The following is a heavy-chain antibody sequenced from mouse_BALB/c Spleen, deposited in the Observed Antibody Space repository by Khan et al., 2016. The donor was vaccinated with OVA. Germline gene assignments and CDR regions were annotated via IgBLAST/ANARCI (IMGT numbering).Heavy chain of an antibody. V-gene: IGHV1-31*01. CDR2: IDPFSGGS. J-gene: IGHJ3*01. CDR1: GYSFTSYY. Sequence: EVQLQQSGPELMKPGASVKISCKASGYSFTSYYIHWVMQRHGESLEWIGYIDPFSGGSTYNQKFKVKATLTVDKSSSTAYIHLSNLTSEDSAVXYCTRHGYVAWFTYWDQGTLVTVSA. D-gene: IGHD2-2*01. CDR3: TRHGYVAWFTY.